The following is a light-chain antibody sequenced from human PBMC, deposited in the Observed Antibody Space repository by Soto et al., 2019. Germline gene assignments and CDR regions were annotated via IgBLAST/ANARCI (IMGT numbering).Light chain of an antibody. CDR3: SSDTSSSAYV. Sequence: QSVLTQPASVSGSPGQSIAIACTGTSSDVGAYDYVSWYQQHPGKAPKVMIYDVTNRPSGVSNRFSGSKSGNTASLTISGLPVEDEAEYYCSSDTSSSAYVFGTGTKVTVL. V-gene: IGLV2-14*01. CDR2: DVT. CDR1: SSDVGAYDY. J-gene: IGLJ1*01.